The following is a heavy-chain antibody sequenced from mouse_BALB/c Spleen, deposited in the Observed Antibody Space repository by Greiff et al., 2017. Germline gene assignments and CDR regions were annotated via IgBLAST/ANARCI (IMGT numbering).Heavy chain of an antibody. J-gene: IGHJ4*01. CDR1: GFTFSDYG. V-gene: IGHV5-15*02. D-gene: IGHD1-1*01. Sequence: DVKLVESGGGLVQPGGSRKLSCAASGFTFSDYGMAWVRQAPGKGPEWVAFISNLAYSIYYADTVTGRFTISRENAKNTLYLEMSSLRSEDTAMYYCARDGIYYYGSSYPYYYAMDYWGQGTSVTVSS. CDR3: ARDGIYYYGSSYPYYYAMDY. CDR2: ISNLAYSI.